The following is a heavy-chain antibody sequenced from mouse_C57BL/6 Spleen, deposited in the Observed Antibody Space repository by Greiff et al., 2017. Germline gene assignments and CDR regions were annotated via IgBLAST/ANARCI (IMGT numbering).Heavy chain of an antibody. V-gene: IGHV14-2*01. CDR1: GFNIKDYY. J-gene: IGHJ4*01. D-gene: IGHD3-2*02. Sequence: EVQLQQSGAELVKPGASVKLSCTASGFNIKDYYMPWVKQRTEQGLEWIGRIDPEDGETKYAPKFQGKATITADTSSNTAYLQLSSLTSEDTAVYYCARRTAQAHYAMDYWGQGTSVTVSS. CDR2: IDPEDGET. CDR3: ARRTAQAHYAMDY.